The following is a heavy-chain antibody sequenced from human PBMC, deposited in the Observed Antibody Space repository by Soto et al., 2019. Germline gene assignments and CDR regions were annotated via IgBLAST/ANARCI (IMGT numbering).Heavy chain of an antibody. V-gene: IGHV1-69*01. D-gene: IGHD6-19*01. CDR2: IIPMFGSA. CDR3: AAYSSGWYNFDY. J-gene: IGHJ4*02. Sequence: QLQLVQSGAEVKKPGSSVKVSCKASGGTFSNYGISWVRQVPGQGLEWMAGIIPMFGSANYAQRFQDRVTITADESTSTAYMELSSLRYEDTAVYYCAAYSSGWYNFDYWGQGSLVTVSS. CDR1: GGTFSNYG.